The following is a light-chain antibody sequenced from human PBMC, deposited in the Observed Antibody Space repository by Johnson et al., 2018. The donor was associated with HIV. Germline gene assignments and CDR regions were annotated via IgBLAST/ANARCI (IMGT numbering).Light chain of an antibody. J-gene: IGLJ1*01. Sequence: QSVLTQPPSVSAAPGQRVNISCSGNISNIESYFVSWYQQLPGAAPTLLIYEDNKRPSGIPDRFSGSKSGATATLGITGLQTGDEADYYCGIWDSSLSAFYVFGTGTKVTVL. CDR3: GIWDSSLSAFYV. CDR2: EDN. CDR1: ISNIESYF. V-gene: IGLV1-51*02.